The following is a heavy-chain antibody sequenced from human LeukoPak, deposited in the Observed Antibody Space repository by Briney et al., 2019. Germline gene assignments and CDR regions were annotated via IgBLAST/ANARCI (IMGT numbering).Heavy chain of an antibody. J-gene: IGHJ2*01. CDR1: GGSISSGGYY. D-gene: IGHD5-18*01. CDR3: ARDSDPGYSYGESYWYFDL. CDR2: IYYSGST. V-gene: IGHV4-31*03. Sequence: KPSETLSLTCTVSGGSISSGGYYWSWIRQHPGKGLEWIGYIYYSGSTYYNPSLKSRVTISVDTSKNQFSLKPSSVTAADTAVYYCARDSDPGYSYGESYWYFDLWGRGTLVTVSS.